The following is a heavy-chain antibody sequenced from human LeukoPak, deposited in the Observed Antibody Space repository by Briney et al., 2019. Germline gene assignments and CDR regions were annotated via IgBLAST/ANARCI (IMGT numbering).Heavy chain of an antibody. Sequence: PGGSLRLSCAASGFTFSSYAMSWVRQAPGKGLEWVSAISGSGGSTYYADSVKGRFTISRDNSKNTLYLQMNSLRAEDTAIYYCVRDGEYSHGIDFDYWGQGTLVTVSP. CDR3: VRDGEYSHGIDFDY. D-gene: IGHD5-18*01. CDR1: GFTFSSYA. CDR2: ISGSGGST. V-gene: IGHV3-23*01. J-gene: IGHJ4*02.